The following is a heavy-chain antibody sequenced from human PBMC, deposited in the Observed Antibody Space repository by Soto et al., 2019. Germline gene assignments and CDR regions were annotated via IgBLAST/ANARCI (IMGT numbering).Heavy chain of an antibody. V-gene: IGHV4-39*01. CDR1: GGSISSSSYY. D-gene: IGHD2-15*01. J-gene: IGHJ6*02. CDR3: ASLNCSGGSCSLYYYGMDV. Sequence: PSETLSLTCTVSGGSISSSSYYWGWIRQPPGKGLEWIGSIYYSGSTYYNPSLKSRVTISVDTSKNQFSLKLSSVTAADTAVYYCASLNCSGGSCSLYYYGMDVWGQGTTVTVSS. CDR2: IYYSGST.